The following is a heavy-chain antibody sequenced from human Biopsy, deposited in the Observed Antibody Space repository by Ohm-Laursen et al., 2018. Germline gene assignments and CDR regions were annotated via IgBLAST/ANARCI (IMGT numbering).Heavy chain of an antibody. V-gene: IGHV3-11*01. CDR2: ITSGGSTT. J-gene: IGHJ6*02. D-gene: IGHD5-24*01. Sequence: GSLRLSCTASKFTVRTNSMSWVRLAPGKGLEWVSYITSGGSTTDYADSVKGRFTISRDNAKSSLFLQMNSLRAEDTAVYYCARDVEGFYSYAMDVWGQGTTVTVSS. CDR1: KFTVRTNS. CDR3: ARDVEGFYSYAMDV.